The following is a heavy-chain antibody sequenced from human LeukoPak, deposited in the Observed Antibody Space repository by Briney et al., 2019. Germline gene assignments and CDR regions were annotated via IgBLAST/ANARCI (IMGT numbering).Heavy chain of an antibody. CDR2: IYPGDSDT. CDR1: GYSFTSYW. CDR3: ARHGHYGDYAVVP. J-gene: IGHJ5*02. D-gene: IGHD4-17*01. V-gene: IGHV5-51*01. Sequence: GASLKISSKGSGYSFTSYWIGWVRQLPGKGLEWMGIIYPGDSDTRYSPSFQGQVTISADKSISTAYLQWSSLKASDTAMYYCARHGHYGDYAVVPWGQGTLVTVSS.